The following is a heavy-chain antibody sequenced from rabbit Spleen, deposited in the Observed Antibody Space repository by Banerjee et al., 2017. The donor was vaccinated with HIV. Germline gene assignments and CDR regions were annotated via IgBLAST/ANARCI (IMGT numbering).Heavy chain of an antibody. V-gene: IGHV1S40*01. CDR2: IDIGSSGFT. Sequence: QSLEESGGGLVKPGASLTLTCKASGFSFSGDSYICWVRQAPGKGLEWIVCIDIGSSGFTYYANWAKGRFTISKTSSTTVTLQMTSLTAADTATYFCARDTGTSFSTYGMDLWGQGTLVPVS. CDR1: GFSFSGDSY. J-gene: IGHJ6*01. D-gene: IGHD8-1*01. CDR3: ARDTGTSFSTYGMDL.